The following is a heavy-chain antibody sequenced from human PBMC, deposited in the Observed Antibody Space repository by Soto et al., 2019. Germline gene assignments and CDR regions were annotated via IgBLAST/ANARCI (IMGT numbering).Heavy chain of an antibody. D-gene: IGHD2-2*01. CDR1: GFTFSSYA. J-gene: IGHJ6*02. Sequence: QAGGSLRLSCAASGFTFSSYAMHWVRQAPGKGLEWVAVISYDGSNKYYADSVKGRFTISRDNSKNTLYLQMNSLRAEDTAVYYCARDLKDIVVVPAATLYYYGMDVWGQGTTVTVSS. CDR3: ARDLKDIVVVPAATLYYYGMDV. CDR2: ISYDGSNK. V-gene: IGHV3-30-3*01.